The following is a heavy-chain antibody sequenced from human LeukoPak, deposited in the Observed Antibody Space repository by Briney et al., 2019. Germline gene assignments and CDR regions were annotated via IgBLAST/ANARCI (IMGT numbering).Heavy chain of an antibody. CDR3: ARARSKTWFDP. CDR1: GGSFSGYY. V-gene: IGHV4-59*01. CDR2: IYYSGST. J-gene: IGHJ5*02. Sequence: PSETLSLTCAVYGGSFSGYYWSWIRQPPGKGLEWIGYIYYSGSTNYNPSLKSRVTISVDTSKNQFSLKLSSVTAADTAVYYCARARSKTWFDPWGQGTLVTVSS. D-gene: IGHD1-26*01.